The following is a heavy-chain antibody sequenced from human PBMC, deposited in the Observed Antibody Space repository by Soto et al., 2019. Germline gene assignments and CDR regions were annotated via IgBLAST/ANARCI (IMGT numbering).Heavy chain of an antibody. D-gene: IGHD2-8*02. CDR1: GFTLSNAW. Sequence: EVRLVESGGSLVEPGGSLRLSCAASGFTLSNAWINWVRQAPGKGLEWVGRIRSKTSGGTTDFAAPVKGRFAISRDDSKDMVYLQMNSLRTEDTAVYYCTTDSLFTGVLVRFAFWGHGTLVTVSS. J-gene: IGHJ4*01. V-gene: IGHV3-15*07. CDR3: TTDSLFTGVLVRFAF. CDR2: IRSKTSGGTT.